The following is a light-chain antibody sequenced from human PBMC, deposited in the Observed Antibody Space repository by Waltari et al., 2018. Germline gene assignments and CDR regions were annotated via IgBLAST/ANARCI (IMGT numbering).Light chain of an antibody. J-gene: IGKJ4*01. CDR2: GAS. Sequence: EIVMTQSPATLSVSPGERATLSCRASQSVSSNLAWYQQKPGQAPSLLIYGASTRATGIPARFSGSGSGTEFSLSIGSLQSEDFAVYYCQQYSNWPLTFGGGTKVEIK. CDR1: QSVSSN. V-gene: IGKV3-15*01. CDR3: QQYSNWPLT.